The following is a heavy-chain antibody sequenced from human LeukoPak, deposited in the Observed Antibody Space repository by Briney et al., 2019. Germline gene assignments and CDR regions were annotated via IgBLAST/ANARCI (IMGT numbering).Heavy chain of an antibody. D-gene: IGHD1-26*01. J-gene: IGHJ3*02. CDR3: AGDQGGSAHRHAFDI. Sequence: SETLSLTCTVSGGSVDTIDYYWSWIRQPPGKGLEGIDFMYHTGNSIYSPSLKSRLTISVDMSKNQFTLNLSSMTAADTAVYYCAGDQGGSAHRHAFDIWGQGTLVTVSS. CDR2: MYHTGNS. CDR1: GGSVDTIDYY. V-gene: IGHV4-61*08.